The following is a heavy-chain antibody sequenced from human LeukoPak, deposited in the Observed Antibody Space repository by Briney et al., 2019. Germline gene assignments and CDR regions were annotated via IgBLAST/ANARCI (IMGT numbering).Heavy chain of an antibody. J-gene: IGHJ5*02. CDR3: ARDSGGSYYWYNWFDP. Sequence: ASVKVSCKASGYTFTGYYMHWVRQAPGQGLEWMGWINPNSGGTNYAQKFQGRVTMTRDTSISTAYMELSRLRSDDTAVYYCARDSGGSYYWYNWFDPWGQGTLVTVSS. CDR1: GYTFTGYY. CDR2: INPNSGGT. V-gene: IGHV1-2*02. D-gene: IGHD1-26*01.